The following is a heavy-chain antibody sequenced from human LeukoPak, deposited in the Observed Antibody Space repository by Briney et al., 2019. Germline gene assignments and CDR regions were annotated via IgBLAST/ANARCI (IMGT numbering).Heavy chain of an antibody. CDR3: AREAQYCSGGSCYGGYFQH. CDR2: INHSEAT. Sequence: SETLSLTCAVYGGSFSGYYWSWTRQSPGKGLEWIGEINHSEATDYNPSFKSRVTISVDTSKNQFSLKLSSVTAADTAAYYCAREAQYCSGGSCYGGYFQHWGQGTLVTVSS. V-gene: IGHV4-34*01. D-gene: IGHD2-15*01. CDR1: GGSFSGYY. J-gene: IGHJ1*01.